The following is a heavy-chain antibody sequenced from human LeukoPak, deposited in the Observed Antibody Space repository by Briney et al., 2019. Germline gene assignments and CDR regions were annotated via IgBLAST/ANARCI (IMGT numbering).Heavy chain of an antibody. CDR3: ARVGYDYPFDY. CDR1: GFTFSSHW. V-gene: IGHV3-21*01. Sequence: GGSLRLSCAVSGFTFSSHWMSWVRQAPGKGLEWVSSISSSSSYIYYADSVKGRFTISRDNAKNSLYLQMNSLRAEDTAVYYCARVGYDYPFDYWGQGTLVTVSS. D-gene: IGHD5-12*01. J-gene: IGHJ4*02. CDR2: ISSSSSYI.